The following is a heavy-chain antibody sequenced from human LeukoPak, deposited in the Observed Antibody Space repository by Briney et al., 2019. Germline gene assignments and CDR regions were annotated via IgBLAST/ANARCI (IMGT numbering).Heavy chain of an antibody. V-gene: IGHV3-21*01. CDR2: ISSSSRFI. J-gene: IGHJ2*01. D-gene: IGHD2-15*01. Sequence: GGSLRLSCAASGISFSNYGMNWVRQAPGKGLEWVSLISSSSRFIYYGDSVKGRFTISRDNAKKSLYLQMNSLRAEDTAVYYCARAVYCSGGGCFWYFDLWGRGTLVTVSS. CDR3: ARAVYCSGGGCFWYFDL. CDR1: GISFSNYG.